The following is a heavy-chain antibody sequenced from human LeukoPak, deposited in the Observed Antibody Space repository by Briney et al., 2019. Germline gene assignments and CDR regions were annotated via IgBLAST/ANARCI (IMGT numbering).Heavy chain of an antibody. V-gene: IGHV3-21*01. CDR3: ARSDGDYGIGAFDI. J-gene: IGHJ3*02. D-gene: IGHD4-17*01. CDR1: GFTFSSYS. Sequence: GGSLRLSCAASGFTFSSYSMNWVRQTPGKGLEWVSSISSSSSYIYYADSVKGRFTISRDNAKNSLYLQMNSLRAEDTAVYYCARSDGDYGIGAFDIWGQGTMVTVSS. CDR2: ISSSSSYI.